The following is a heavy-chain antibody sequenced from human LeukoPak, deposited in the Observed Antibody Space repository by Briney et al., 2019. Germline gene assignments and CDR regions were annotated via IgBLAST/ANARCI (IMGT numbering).Heavy chain of an antibody. V-gene: IGHV3-21*01. CDR1: GFTFSSYS. J-gene: IGHJ4*02. CDR2: ISSSSYI. CDR3: AREAGNMVRGVIAYYFDY. D-gene: IGHD3-10*01. Sequence: GGSLRLSCAASGFTFSSYSMNWVRQAPGKGLEWVSSISSSSYIYYADSVKGRFTISRDNAKNSLYLQMNSLRAEDTAVYYCAREAGNMVRGVIAYYFDYWGQGTLVTVSS.